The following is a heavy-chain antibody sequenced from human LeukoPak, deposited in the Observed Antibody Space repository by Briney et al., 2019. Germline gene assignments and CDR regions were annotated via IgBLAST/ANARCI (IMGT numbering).Heavy chain of an antibody. CDR1: GGSISSGDYF. V-gene: IGHV4-31*03. J-gene: IGHJ6*03. D-gene: IGHD6-6*01. CDR3: ASDSSSESYYYMDV. CDR2: IYHSGST. Sequence: SQTLSLTCTVSGGSISSGDYFWTWIRQHPGKGLEWIGYIYHSGSTYYNPSLQSRVTISVDTSKNQFSLNLSSVTAADTAVYYCASDSSSESYYYMDVWGKGTTVTVSS.